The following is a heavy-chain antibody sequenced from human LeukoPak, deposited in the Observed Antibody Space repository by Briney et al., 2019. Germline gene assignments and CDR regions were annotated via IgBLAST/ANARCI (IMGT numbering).Heavy chain of an antibody. J-gene: IGHJ4*02. D-gene: IGHD6-13*01. Sequence: PGRSLRLSCAASGFTFSSYAMHWVRQAPGKGLEWVAVISYDGSNKYYADSVKGRFTISRDNSKNTLYLQMNSLRAGDTAVYYCARAVAGYSSSWPGLDLFDYWGQGTLVTVSS. V-gene: IGHV3-30-3*01. CDR1: GFTFSSYA. CDR3: ARAVAGYSSSWPGLDLFDY. CDR2: ISYDGSNK.